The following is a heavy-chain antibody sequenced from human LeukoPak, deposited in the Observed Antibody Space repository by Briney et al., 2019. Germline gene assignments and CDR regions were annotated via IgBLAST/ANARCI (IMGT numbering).Heavy chain of an antibody. D-gene: IGHD3-22*01. J-gene: IGHJ4*02. CDR1: GYSFTSYW. Sequence: GESLKISCKGSGYSFTSYWIGWVRQMPGKGLEWMGIIYPGDPDTRYSPSFQGQVTISADKSISTAYLQWSSLKASDTAMYYCARHVHDSSGYYYVWGQGTLVTVSS. CDR2: IYPGDPDT. CDR3: ARHVHDSSGYYYV. V-gene: IGHV5-51*01.